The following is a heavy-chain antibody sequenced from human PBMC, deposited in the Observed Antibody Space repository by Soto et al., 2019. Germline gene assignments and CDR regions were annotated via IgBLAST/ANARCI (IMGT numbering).Heavy chain of an antibody. V-gene: IGHV1-46*04. D-gene: IGHD3-22*01. CDR3: ARPTYYYDSSGPPGY. CDR2: LNPSGGST. J-gene: IGHJ4*02. CDR1: GYTFTNYF. Sequence: GASVKVSCKASGYTFTNYFIHWVRQAPGQGLEWMGILNPSGGSTNYTDSVKGRFTVSRDNAKNSLYLQMNSLRVEDTAVYYFARPTYYYDSSGPPGYWGQGTLVTVS.